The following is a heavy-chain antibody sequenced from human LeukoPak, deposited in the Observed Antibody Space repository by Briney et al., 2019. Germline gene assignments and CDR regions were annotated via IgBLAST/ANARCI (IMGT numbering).Heavy chain of an antibody. CDR3: ARDRSRYCSGGSCYFFDY. D-gene: IGHD2-15*01. CDR1: GFTFSSYG. CDR2: IWYDGSNK. V-gene: IGHV3-33*01. Sequence: GGSLRLSCAAPGFTFSSYGMHWVRQAPGKGLEWVAVIWYDGSNKYYADSVKGRFTISRDNSKNTLYLQMNSLRAEDTAVYYCARDRSRYCSGGSCYFFDYWGQGTLVTVSS. J-gene: IGHJ4*02.